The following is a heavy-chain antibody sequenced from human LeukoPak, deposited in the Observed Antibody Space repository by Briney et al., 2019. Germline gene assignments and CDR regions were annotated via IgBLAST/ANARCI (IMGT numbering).Heavy chain of an antibody. CDR3: ARTLYSGSYPSWYWYYGMDV. D-gene: IGHD1-26*01. Sequence: SETLSLTCTVPGGAISSYYWSWIRQPPGKGLEWIGYVSYTGDASQNPSLRGRVTMSVDTSNNQVSLELSSVTAADTAVYYCARTLYSGSYPSWYWYYGMDVWGQGTTVTVSS. CDR2: VSYTGDA. J-gene: IGHJ6*02. V-gene: IGHV4-59*01. CDR1: GGAISSYY.